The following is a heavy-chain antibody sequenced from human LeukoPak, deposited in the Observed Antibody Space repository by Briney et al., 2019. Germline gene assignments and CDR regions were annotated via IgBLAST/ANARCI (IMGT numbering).Heavy chain of an antibody. D-gene: IGHD4-17*01. J-gene: IGHJ5*02. CDR1: GFTFSSYA. CDR2: ISYDGSNK. V-gene: IGHV3-30-3*01. Sequence: GGSLRLSCAASGFTFSSYAMHWVRQAPGKGLEWVAVISYDGSNKYYADSVKGRFTISRDNSKNTLYLQMNSLRAEDTAVYYCAREFSTTVSNRWFDPWGQGTLVTVSS. CDR3: AREFSTTVSNRWFDP.